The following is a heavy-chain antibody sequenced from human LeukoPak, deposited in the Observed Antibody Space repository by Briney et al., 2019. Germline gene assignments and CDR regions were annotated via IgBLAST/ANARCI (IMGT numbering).Heavy chain of an antibody. J-gene: IGHJ6*03. CDR3: ARGPPRGKHYYMDV. Sequence: EAEGSLRLSCAASGFNFSSFDIHWVRQPTGQGLEWVSTIGTASDTYYPGSVEGRFTLSRDNAKSSLYLQMNSLTAGDTAVYYCARGPPRGKHYYMDVWGKGTTVTVSS. V-gene: IGHV3-13*01. D-gene: IGHD1-1*01. CDR2: IGTASDT. CDR1: GFNFSSFD.